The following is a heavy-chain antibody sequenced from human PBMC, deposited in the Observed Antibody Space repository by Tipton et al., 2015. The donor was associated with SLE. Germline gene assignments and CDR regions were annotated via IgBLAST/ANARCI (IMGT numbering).Heavy chain of an antibody. CDR2: ISYDGSNK. CDR3: VREGSSSPHFDY. Sequence: SLRLSCAASGFTFSSYAMHWVRQAPGKGLEWVAVISYDGSNKYYADSVKGRFTISRDNSKNTLYLQMNSLRAEDTAVYYCVREGSSSPHFDYWGQGTLVTVSS. D-gene: IGHD6-13*01. J-gene: IGHJ4*02. CDR1: GFTFSSYA. V-gene: IGHV3-30*04.